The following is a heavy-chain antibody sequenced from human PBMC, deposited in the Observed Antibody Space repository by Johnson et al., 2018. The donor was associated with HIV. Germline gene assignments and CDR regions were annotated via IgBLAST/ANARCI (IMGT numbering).Heavy chain of an antibody. V-gene: IGHV3-30*02. D-gene: IGHD2-2*01. CDR3: ARDGGVGYCSSTSCYDAFDI. CDR1: EFSVSSNS. Sequence: QVQLVESGGTLVQPGGSLRLSCAASEFSVSSNSMSWVRQAPGKGLEWVAFIRYDGSNKYYADSVKGRCTFSRDNCKNTLCVQLNGLRAEDTALYYCARDGGVGYCSSTSCYDAFDIWGQGTMVTVSS. J-gene: IGHJ3*02. CDR2: IRYDGSNK.